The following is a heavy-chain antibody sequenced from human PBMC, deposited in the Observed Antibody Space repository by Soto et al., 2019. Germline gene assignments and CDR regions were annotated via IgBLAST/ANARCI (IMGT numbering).Heavy chain of an antibody. V-gene: IGHV6-1*01. J-gene: IGHJ4*02. CDR1: GDSVSSNTAA. Sequence: SQTLSLTCAISGDSVSSNTAAWNWIRQSPSRGLEWLGRTYYRSKWYNDYAVSVKSRITINPDTSKNQFSLHLNSVTPEDTALYYCVRDVGFDFDYWGLAKLVTVYS. CDR3: VRDVGFDFDY. D-gene: IGHD1-26*01. CDR2: TYYRSKWYN.